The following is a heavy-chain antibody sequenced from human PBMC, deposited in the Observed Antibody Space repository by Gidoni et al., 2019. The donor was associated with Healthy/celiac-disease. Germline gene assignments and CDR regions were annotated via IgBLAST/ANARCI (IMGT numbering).Heavy chain of an antibody. CDR2: IKSKTDGGTT. CDR1: GFPFSNAW. D-gene: IGHD6-13*01. CDR3: TTDRIAAAVGSPYYFDY. Sequence: EVQLVESGGGLVKPGGSLRLSCAASGFPFSNAWTSWVRQAPGKGLEWVGRIKSKTDGGTTDYAAPVKGRFTISRDDSKNTLYLQMNSLKTEDTAVYYCTTDRIAAAVGSPYYFDYWGQGTLVTVSS. V-gene: IGHV3-15*01. J-gene: IGHJ4*02.